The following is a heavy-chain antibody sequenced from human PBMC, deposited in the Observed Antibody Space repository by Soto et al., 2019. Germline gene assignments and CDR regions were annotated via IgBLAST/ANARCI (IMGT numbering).Heavy chain of an antibody. CDR2: IYHSGST. D-gene: IGHD3-3*02. CDR1: GDSISRGYY. J-gene: IGHJ4*02. Sequence: SETLSLTCAVSGDSISRGYYWAWIRQPPGKGLEYIVSIYHSGSTNYNPSLTSRVTISVDKSKNHFSLKLTSVTAADTAVYYCAALHFWSGPWTHTRLDYWGQGTLVTVSS. CDR3: AALHFWSGPWTHTRLDY. V-gene: IGHV4-38-2*01.